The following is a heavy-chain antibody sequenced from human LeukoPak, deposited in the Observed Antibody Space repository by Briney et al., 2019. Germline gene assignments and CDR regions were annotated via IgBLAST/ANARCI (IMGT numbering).Heavy chain of an antibody. D-gene: IGHD6-19*01. CDR1: GFTVSSNY. V-gene: IGHV3-53*01. CDR3: ARELYSSGWGGYYGMDV. Sequence: GGSLRLSCAASGFTVSSNYMSWVRQAPGKGLEWVSVIYSGGSTHYADSVKGRFTISRDNSKNTLYLQMNSLRAEDTAVYYCARELYSSGWGGYYGMDVWGQGTTVTVSS. CDR2: IYSGGST. J-gene: IGHJ6*02.